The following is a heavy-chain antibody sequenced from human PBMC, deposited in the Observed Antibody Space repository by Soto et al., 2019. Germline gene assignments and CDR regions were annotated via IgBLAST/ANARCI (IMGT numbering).Heavy chain of an antibody. CDR3: ARAGLYPYWFDP. J-gene: IGHJ5*02. CDR2: IYYSGST. Sequence: PSETLSLTCTVSGGAISSYYWSWIRQPPGKGLEWIGYIYYSGSTNYNPSLKSRVTISVDTSKNQFSLKLRSVTAADTAVYDCARAGLYPYWFDPWGQGTLVTVSS. CDR1: GGAISSYY. V-gene: IGHV4-59*01. D-gene: IGHD2-15*01.